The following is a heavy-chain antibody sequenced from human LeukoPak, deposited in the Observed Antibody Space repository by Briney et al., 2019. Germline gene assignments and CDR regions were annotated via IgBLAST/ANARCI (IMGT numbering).Heavy chain of an antibody. V-gene: IGHV5-51*01. CDR2: IYPGDSDT. Sequence: GESLKISCKGSGYTFTTYWIGWVRQMPGKGLEWMGIIYPGDSDTTYSPSFQGQVTISADKSISTAYLQWSSLKASDTAIYYCARHANSLPYYFDYWGQGTLVTVSS. CDR3: ARHANSLPYYFDY. D-gene: IGHD4/OR15-4a*01. CDR1: GYTFTTYW. J-gene: IGHJ4*02.